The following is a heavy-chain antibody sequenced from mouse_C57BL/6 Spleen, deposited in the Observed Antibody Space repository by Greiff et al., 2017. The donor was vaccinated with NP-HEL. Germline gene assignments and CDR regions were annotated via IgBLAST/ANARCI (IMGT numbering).Heavy chain of an antibody. CDR2: IYPSDSET. Sequence: QVQLQQPGAELVRPGSSVKLSCKASGYTFTSYWMDWVKQRPGQGLEWIGNIYPSDSETHYNQKFKDKATLTVDKSSSTAYMQLSSLTSEDSAVYYCARGMGYDYGGFAYWGQGTLVTVSA. V-gene: IGHV1-61*01. J-gene: IGHJ3*01. D-gene: IGHD2-4*01. CDR3: ARGMGYDYGGFAY. CDR1: GYTFTSYW.